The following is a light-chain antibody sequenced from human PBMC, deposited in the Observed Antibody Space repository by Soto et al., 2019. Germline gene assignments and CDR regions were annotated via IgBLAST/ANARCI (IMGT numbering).Light chain of an antibody. V-gene: IGKV1-17*01. CDR2: AAS. Sequence: DIQMTQSPSSLSASVGDRVTITCRTSQGIRNDLHWYQQKSGKAPKRLIYAASTLQSGVPSRFSGSGSGTEFTLTISSLQPEDFASYYCLQHNSYPLTFGGGTKVEIK. CDR1: QGIRND. CDR3: LQHNSYPLT. J-gene: IGKJ4*01.